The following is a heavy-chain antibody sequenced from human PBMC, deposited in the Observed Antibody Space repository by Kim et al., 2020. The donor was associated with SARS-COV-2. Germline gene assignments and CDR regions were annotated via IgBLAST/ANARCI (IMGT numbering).Heavy chain of an antibody. D-gene: IGHD3-22*01. CDR3: ASLHHDSRGYYYVEY. V-gene: IGHV3-72*01. Sequence: GGSLRLSCAASGFTFSDHYMDWVRQAPGKGLEWVGRIRNKPKSYTTEYAASVKGRFTISRDDPKNSLYLQMNSLKTEDTAVYYCASLHHDSRGYYYVEYWGQGTLVTVSS. J-gene: IGHJ4*02. CDR2: IRNKPKSYTT. CDR1: GFTFSDHY.